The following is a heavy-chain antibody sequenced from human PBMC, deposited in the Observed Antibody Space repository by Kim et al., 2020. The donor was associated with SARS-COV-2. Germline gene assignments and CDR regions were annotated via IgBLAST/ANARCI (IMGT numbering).Heavy chain of an antibody. CDR3: ATGGSYYYGMDV. CDR1: GGTFSSYA. D-gene: IGHD1-26*01. J-gene: IGHJ6*02. Sequence: SVKVSCKASGGTFSSYAISWVRQAPGQGLEWMGGIIPIFGTANYAQKFQGRVTITADESTSTAYMELSSLRSEDTAVYYCATGGSYYYGMDVWGQGTTVTVSS. CDR2: IIPIFGTA. V-gene: IGHV1-69*13.